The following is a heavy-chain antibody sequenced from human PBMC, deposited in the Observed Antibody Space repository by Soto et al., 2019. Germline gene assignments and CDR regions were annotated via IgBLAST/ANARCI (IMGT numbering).Heavy chain of an antibody. D-gene: IGHD6-19*01. Sequence: QVQLVESGGGVVQPGRSLRLSCAASGFTFSSYAMHWVRQAPGKGLEWVAVISYDGSNKYYADSVKGRFTISRDNFKNTLYLQMNSLRAEDTAVYYCARDKSPYSSGWHNRHFDYGGQGTLVTVSS. CDR3: ARDKSPYSSGWHNRHFDY. CDR2: ISYDGSNK. CDR1: GFTFSSYA. V-gene: IGHV3-30-3*01. J-gene: IGHJ4*02.